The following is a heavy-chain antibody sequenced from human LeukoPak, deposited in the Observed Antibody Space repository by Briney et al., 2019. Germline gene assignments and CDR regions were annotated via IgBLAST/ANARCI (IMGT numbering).Heavy chain of an antibody. CDR1: GFTFNSYG. J-gene: IGHJ6*03. Sequence: GRSLRLSCAASGFTFNSYGMNWVRQAPGKGLEWVSYISSGSSTIYYADSVKGRFTIYRDNAKNSVYLQMNTLRAEDTAVYYCTRDSAAYAPYFYYYMDVWGKGTTVTVSS. D-gene: IGHD2-2*01. V-gene: IGHV3-48*04. CDR2: ISSGSSTI. CDR3: TRDSAAYAPYFYYYMDV.